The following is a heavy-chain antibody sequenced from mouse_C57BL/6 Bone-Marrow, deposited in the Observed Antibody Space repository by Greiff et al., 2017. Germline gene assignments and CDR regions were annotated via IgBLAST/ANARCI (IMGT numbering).Heavy chain of an antibody. Sequence: QVQLQQPGAELVKPGASVKMSCKASGYTFTSYWITWVKQRPGQGLEWIGDIYPGSGSTNYNEKFKSKATLTVDTSSSTAYMQLSSLTSEDSAVYYCASSYYGSYDFAYWGQGTLVTVSA. CDR3: ASSYYGSYDFAY. J-gene: IGHJ3*01. CDR1: GYTFTSYW. D-gene: IGHD2-1*01. CDR2: IYPGSGST. V-gene: IGHV1-55*01.